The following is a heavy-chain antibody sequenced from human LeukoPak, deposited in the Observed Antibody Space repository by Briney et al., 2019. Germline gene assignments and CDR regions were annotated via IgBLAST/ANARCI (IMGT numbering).Heavy chain of an antibody. CDR1: GFTFSSYG. Sequence: PGGSLRLSCAASGFTFSSYGMHWVRQARGKGLEGVAFIRYDGSNKYYADSVKGRFTISRDNSKNTLYLQMNSLRAEDTAVYYCAKDRGVGADAATYFDYWGQGTLVTVSS. V-gene: IGHV3-30*02. D-gene: IGHD1-26*01. CDR3: AKDRGVGADAATYFDY. CDR2: IRYDGSNK. J-gene: IGHJ4*02.